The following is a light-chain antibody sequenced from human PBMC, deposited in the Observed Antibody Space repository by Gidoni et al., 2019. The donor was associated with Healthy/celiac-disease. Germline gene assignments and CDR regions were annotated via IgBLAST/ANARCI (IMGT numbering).Light chain of an antibody. CDR1: QSISRY. CDR2: AAS. V-gene: IGKV1-39*01. Sequence: DIQMTQSPSSLSASVGDRVTITCRASQSISRYLNWYQQKPGKAPKLLIYAASSLQSGVPSRFSGSGSGTDFTLTISSLQPEDFATYYCQQSYSTPPGTFGGGTKVEIK. J-gene: IGKJ4*01. CDR3: QQSYSTPPGT.